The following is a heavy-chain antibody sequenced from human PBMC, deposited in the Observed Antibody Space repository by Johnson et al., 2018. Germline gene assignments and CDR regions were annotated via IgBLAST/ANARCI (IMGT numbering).Heavy chain of an antibody. CDR3: AREPRSDDAFDI. J-gene: IGHJ3*02. Sequence: QVQLQESGPGLVKPSQTLSLTCPVSGGSISSGSYFWTWIRQPAGKGLEWIGRIYTSGRTKYNPALKSRVTISVDTTKNHFSLKLRSVTAADTAVYYCAREPRSDDAFDIWGQGTMVTVSS. CDR1: GGSISSGSYF. CDR2: IYTSGRT. V-gene: IGHV4-61*02.